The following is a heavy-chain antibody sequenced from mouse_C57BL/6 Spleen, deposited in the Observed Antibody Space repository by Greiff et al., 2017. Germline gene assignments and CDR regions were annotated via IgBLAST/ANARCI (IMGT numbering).Heavy chain of an antibody. Sequence: VQLQESGAELVRPGASVTLSCKASGYTFTDYEMHWVKQTPVHGLEWIGAIDPEIGGTAYNQKFKGKAILTADKSSSTAYMELRSLTSEDSAVYYGTRPLSDNGYDFDYWGQGTTLTVSS. CDR2: IDPEIGGT. J-gene: IGHJ2*01. CDR1: GYTFTDYE. V-gene: IGHV1-15*01. CDR3: TRPLSDNGYDFDY. D-gene: IGHD2-2*01.